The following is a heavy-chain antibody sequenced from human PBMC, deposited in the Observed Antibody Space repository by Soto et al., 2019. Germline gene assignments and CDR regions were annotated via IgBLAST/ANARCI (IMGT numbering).Heavy chain of an antibody. CDR2: ISYDGNNK. J-gene: IGHJ6*02. Sequence: GRSLRLSCAASGLTFSTFNMHWVCQAPGKGLEWVAIISYDGNNKYYADSVRGRFTFSRDNSKNTLYLQMNNLRGEDTAVYYCSRDGGSDFDYFAVMDVWGQGTTVPVS. CDR3: SRDGGSDFDYFAVMDV. D-gene: IGHD1-26*01. CDR1: GLTFSTFN. V-gene: IGHV3-30-3*01.